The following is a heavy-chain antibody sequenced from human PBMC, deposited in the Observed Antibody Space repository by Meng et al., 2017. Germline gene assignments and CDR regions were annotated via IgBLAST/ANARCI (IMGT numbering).Heavy chain of an antibody. J-gene: IGHJ4*02. CDR2: IYHSGST. Sequence: QVRVQGCVPGLVQPSVTLAPTCAVSGGYISISNWWSWARQPPGKGLEWIGEIYHSGSTNYNPSLKSRVTISVDKSKNQFSLKLSSVTAADTAVYYCARDGRSWDWGQGTLVTVSS. V-gene: IGHV4-4*02. CDR1: GGYISISNW. CDR3: ARDGRSWD. D-gene: IGHD7-27*01.